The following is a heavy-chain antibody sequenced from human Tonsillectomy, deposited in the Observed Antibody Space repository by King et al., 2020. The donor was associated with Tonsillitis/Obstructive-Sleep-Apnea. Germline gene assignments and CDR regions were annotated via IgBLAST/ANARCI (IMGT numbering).Heavy chain of an antibody. Sequence: QLQESGPGLVKPSETLSLTCIVSGGSIYTYYWSWIRQPPGKRLEWIGFTYFTGSTNYNPSLKSRVTISVDTSKNQFSLKMIPVTAADTAVYYCAREPSDLGAFDIWGQGTMVTVSS. V-gene: IGHV4-59*01. J-gene: IGHJ3*02. CDR2: TYFTGST. CDR3: AREPSDLGAFDI. CDR1: GGSIYTYY.